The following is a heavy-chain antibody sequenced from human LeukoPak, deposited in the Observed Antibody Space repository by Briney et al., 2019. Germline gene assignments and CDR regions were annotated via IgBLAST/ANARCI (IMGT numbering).Heavy chain of an antibody. CDR3: AKRSGSLHYYEY. D-gene: IGHD1-26*01. Sequence: GGSLRLSCAASGFTFSSYAMSWVRQAPGKGLEWVSTISAGGATFYADSVRGRFTISRDNSKNTLYLQMNSLRAEDTAVYYCAKRSGSLHYYEYWGQGTLVTVSS. J-gene: IGHJ4*02. CDR1: GFTFSSYA. CDR2: ISAGGAT. V-gene: IGHV3-23*01.